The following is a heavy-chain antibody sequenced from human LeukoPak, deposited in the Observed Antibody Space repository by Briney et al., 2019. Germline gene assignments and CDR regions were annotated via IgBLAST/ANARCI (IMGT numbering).Heavy chain of an antibody. CDR3: ARTLSGYDWDYYYYMDV. CDR1: GGSISSYY. V-gene: IGHV4-59*01. Sequence: PSETLSLTCTVSGGSISSYYWSWIRQPPGKGLEWIGYIYYSGSTNYNPSLKSRVTISVDTSKNQFSLKLSSVTAADTAVYYCARTLSGYDWDYYYYMDVWGKGTTVTIS. J-gene: IGHJ6*03. D-gene: IGHD5-12*01. CDR2: IYYSGST.